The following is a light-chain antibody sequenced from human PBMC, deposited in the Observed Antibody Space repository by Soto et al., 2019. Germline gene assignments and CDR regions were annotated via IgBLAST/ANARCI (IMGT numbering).Light chain of an antibody. CDR2: GNS. CDR1: SSNIGAGYD. J-gene: IGLJ1*01. Sequence: QSVLTQPPSVSGAPGQRVTISCTGSSSNIGAGYDVHWYQQLPGTAPKLLIYGNSNRPSGVPDRFSGSKSGTSASLAITGLQAEDEADYYCQSYDSSLSAVFGTGTKVNV. CDR3: QSYDSSLSAV. V-gene: IGLV1-40*01.